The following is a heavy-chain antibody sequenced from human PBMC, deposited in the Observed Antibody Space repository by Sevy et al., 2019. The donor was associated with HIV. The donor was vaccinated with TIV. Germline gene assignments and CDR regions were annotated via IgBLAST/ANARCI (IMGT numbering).Heavy chain of an antibody. CDR2: IIPMFGST. D-gene: IGHD3-10*01. CDR3: ARARSRRSPFDY. V-gene: IGHV1-69*13. Sequence: ASVKVSCKASGGTFTSYAIIWVRQAPGQGLEWMGGIIPMFGSTNYSQKFQGRVTITADESTSTAYIELSSLRSGDTAVYYCARARSRRSPFDYWGQGTLVTVS. J-gene: IGHJ4*02. CDR1: GGTFTSYA.